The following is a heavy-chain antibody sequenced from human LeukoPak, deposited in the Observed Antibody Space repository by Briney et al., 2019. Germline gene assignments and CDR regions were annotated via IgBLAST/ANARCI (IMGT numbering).Heavy chain of an antibody. CDR3: ARGKYSNALVRWFDP. V-gene: IGHV4-61*08. J-gene: IGHJ5*02. Sequence: PSQTLSLTCTVSGGSISSGDYYWSWIRQPPGKGLEWIGNVYYSGSANFNPSLKSRITMSVDTSKNQFSLKLSSVTAADTAVYYCARGKYSNALVRWFDPWGQGTLVIVSS. D-gene: IGHD6-13*01. CDR1: GGSISSGDYY. CDR2: VYYSGSA.